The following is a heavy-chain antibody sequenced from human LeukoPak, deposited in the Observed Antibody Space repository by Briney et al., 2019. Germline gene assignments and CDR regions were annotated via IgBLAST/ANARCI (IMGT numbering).Heavy chain of an antibody. V-gene: IGHV3-33*01. J-gene: IGHJ4*02. Sequence: PGGSLRLSCAASGFGFSSYDMHWVRQAPGKGLEWVAIIWLDGSATYYGDSVKGRFTISRDNSNNTLYLQINSLRVEDTAVYYCARDLNREDFDYWGQGTLVVVSS. CDR3: ARDLNREDFDY. D-gene: IGHD1-14*01. CDR2: IWLDGSAT. CDR1: GFGFSSYD.